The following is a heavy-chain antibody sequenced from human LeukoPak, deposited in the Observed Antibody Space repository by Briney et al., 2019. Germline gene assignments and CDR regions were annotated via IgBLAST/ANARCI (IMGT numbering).Heavy chain of an antibody. D-gene: IGHD1-26*01. CDR2: TRNKANSYTT. CDR1: GFTFSDHY. CDR3: ARERGYSGSYGLDY. Sequence: GGSLRLSCAASGFTFSDHYMDWVRQAPGKGLEWVGRTRNKANSYTTEYAASVKGRFTISRDDSKNSLYLQMNSLKTEDTAVYYCARERGYSGSYGLDYWGQGTLVTVSS. J-gene: IGHJ4*02. V-gene: IGHV3-72*01.